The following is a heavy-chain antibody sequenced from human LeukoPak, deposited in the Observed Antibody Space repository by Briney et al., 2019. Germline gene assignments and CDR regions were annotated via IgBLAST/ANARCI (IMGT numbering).Heavy chain of an antibody. V-gene: IGHV3-53*01. CDR2: IYSGGST. Sequence: GGSLRLSCAASGFTVSSNYMSWVRQAPGKGLEWVSVIYSGGSTYYADSVKGRFTISRDNSKNTLYLQMNSLRAEDTAVYYCARVQPRLVAGRSVDYWGQGTLVTVSS. J-gene: IGHJ4*02. CDR1: GFTVSSNY. CDR3: ARVQPRLVAGRSVDY. D-gene: IGHD1-1*01.